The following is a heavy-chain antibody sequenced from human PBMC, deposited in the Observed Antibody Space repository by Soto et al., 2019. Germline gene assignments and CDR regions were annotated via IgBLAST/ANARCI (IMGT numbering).Heavy chain of an antibody. D-gene: IGHD6-6*01. CDR2: ILSSSGYI. J-gene: IGHJ6*03. V-gene: IGHV3-21*01. Sequence: EVQLVESGGGLVKRGGSLRLSCAASGVTLSSFSYHWVRQAPGKGLECVSLILSSSGYIYYADSVKGRFTISRDNAKNPLYLQMNSLKDEDRAVYYCARDSGDQLVRRGFYYYYKDVGGKGTTVTVSS. CDR1: GVTLSSFS. CDR3: ARDSGDQLVRRGFYYYYKDV.